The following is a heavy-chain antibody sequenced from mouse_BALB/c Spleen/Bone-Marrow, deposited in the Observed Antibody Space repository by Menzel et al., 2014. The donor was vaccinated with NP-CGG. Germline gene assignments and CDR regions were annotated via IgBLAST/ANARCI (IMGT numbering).Heavy chain of an antibody. CDR2: INPDSNTI. CDR1: GFDFSGFW. Sequence: EVQLVESGGGLVQPGGSLKLSCAASGFDFSGFWMSWVRQAPGRGLEWIGEINPDSNTINYSPSLKDKFIISRDNAKNTLYLQMSKVRSVDTALYYCARLGYYGSFAYWGQGTLVTVSA. CDR3: ARLGYYGSFAY. D-gene: IGHD1-2*01. V-gene: IGHV4-1*02. J-gene: IGHJ3*01.